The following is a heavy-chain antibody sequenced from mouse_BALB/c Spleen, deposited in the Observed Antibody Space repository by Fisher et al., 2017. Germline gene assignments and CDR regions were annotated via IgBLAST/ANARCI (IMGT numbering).Heavy chain of an antibody. V-gene: IGHV1S36*01. D-gene: IGHD4-1*01. Sequence: KFKGKATLTVDKSSSTAYMQLSSPTSEDSAVYYCTRELGYAMDYWGQGTSVTVSS. J-gene: IGHJ4*01. CDR3: TRELGYAMDY.